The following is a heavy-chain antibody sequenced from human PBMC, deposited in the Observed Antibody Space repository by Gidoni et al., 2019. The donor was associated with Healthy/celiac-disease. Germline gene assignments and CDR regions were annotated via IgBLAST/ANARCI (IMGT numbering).Heavy chain of an antibody. CDR2: ISYDGSNR. J-gene: IGHJ6*02. D-gene: IGHD2-2*02. Sequence: QVQLVESGGGVVQPGRSLRLSCAPSGFTFSRYAMHWVRQAPRKGLGWVAVISYDGSNRYYADSVKGRFNISRDNSKNTLYLQMNSLRAEDTAVYYCEGVVVPAAIDYYGMDVWGQGTTVTVSS. V-gene: IGHV3-30-3*01. CDR1: GFTFSRYA. CDR3: EGVVVPAAIDYYGMDV.